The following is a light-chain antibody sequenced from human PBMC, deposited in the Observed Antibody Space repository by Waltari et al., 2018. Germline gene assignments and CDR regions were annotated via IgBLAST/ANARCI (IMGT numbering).Light chain of an antibody. CDR2: QDT. J-gene: IGLJ3*02. Sequence: SYELTQPPSVSVSPGQTATIACSGDNLGGNYTCWYHQKPDQSPVLLIYQDTKRPSGIPEPFSATTSGDSATLTIRGTQAMDEADYFCQAWDSHNNWVFGGGTKLTVL. V-gene: IGLV3-1*01. CDR3: QAWDSHNNWV. CDR1: NLGGNY.